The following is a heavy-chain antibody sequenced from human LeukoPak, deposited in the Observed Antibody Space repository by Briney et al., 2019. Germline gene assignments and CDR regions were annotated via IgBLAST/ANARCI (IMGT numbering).Heavy chain of an antibody. CDR2: INSGSSDI. CDR3: ARDTYEPGLIDF. CDR1: GSTFSLYA. Sequence: PGGSLRLSCAASGSTFSLYAMNWVRQAPGKGLEWISYINSGSSDIHYTQSVRGRFIISRDNAKNTLYLQMNSLRAEDTAVYFCARDTYEPGLIDFWGQGTLVSVSS. V-gene: IGHV3-21*05. J-gene: IGHJ4*02. D-gene: IGHD3-3*01.